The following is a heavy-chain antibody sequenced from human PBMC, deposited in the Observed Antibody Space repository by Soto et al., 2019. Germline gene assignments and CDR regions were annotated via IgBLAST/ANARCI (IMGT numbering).Heavy chain of an antibody. V-gene: IGHV3-7*04. CDR2: IKPEGSER. CDR3: ATDLNWEHY. Sequence: PGGSLRLSCEASGFTFGTYWMTWVRQPPGKGLECVADIKPEGSERYYVDSVKGQFTISRDNAKNTLYLHMISLIAEDTAVYYCATDLNWEHYWGQGTLVTVSS. CDR1: GFTFGTYW. D-gene: IGHD7-27*01. J-gene: IGHJ4*02.